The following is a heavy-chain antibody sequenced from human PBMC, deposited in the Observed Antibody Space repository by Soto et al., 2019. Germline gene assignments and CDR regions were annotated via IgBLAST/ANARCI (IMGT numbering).Heavy chain of an antibody. CDR3: ARLSVAGSRYYYYVMDV. CDR1: GDSVSSNSAA. V-gene: IGHV6-1*01. Sequence: PSQTLSLTCAISGDSVSSNSAAWNWIRQSPSRGLEWLGRTYYRSKWYNDYAVSVKSRITINPDTSKNQFSLQLNSVTPEDTAVYYCARLSVAGSRYYYYVMDVWGQGTTVTVSS. J-gene: IGHJ6*02. D-gene: IGHD6-19*01. CDR2: TYYRSKWYN.